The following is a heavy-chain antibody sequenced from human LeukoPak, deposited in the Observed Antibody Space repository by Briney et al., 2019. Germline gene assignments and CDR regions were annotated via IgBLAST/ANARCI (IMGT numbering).Heavy chain of an antibody. Sequence: SETLSLTCAVSGGSISSSNWWSWVRQPPGKGLEWIGEIYHSGSTNYNPSLKSRVTISVDKSKNQFSLKLSSATAADTAVYYCARSQGLLWFGELSFPHYFDYWGQGTLVTVSS. CDR1: GGSISSSNW. CDR3: ARSQGLLWFGELSFPHYFDY. D-gene: IGHD3-10*01. J-gene: IGHJ4*02. V-gene: IGHV4-4*02. CDR2: IYHSGST.